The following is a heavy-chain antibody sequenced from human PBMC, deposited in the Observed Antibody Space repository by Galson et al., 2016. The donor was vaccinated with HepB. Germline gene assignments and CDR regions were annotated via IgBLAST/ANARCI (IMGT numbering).Heavy chain of an antibody. V-gene: IGHV1-69*06. J-gene: IGHJ4*02. D-gene: IGHD1-26*01. CDR1: GGTFSNYT. CDR2: IIPIFETA. CDR3: ARTRGSYFDY. Sequence: SVKVSCKASGGTFSNYTISWVRQAPGQGLEWMGGIIPIFETAESTQKFQGRVTITADKSTGTAYMELSSLRSEDTAIYYCARTRGSYFDYWGQGTLVTVS.